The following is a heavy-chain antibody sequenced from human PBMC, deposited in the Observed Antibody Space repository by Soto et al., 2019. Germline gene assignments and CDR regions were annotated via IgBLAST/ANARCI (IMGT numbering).Heavy chain of an antibody. J-gene: IGHJ4*02. CDR3: ARGRGYCSGGSCYPYYFDY. CDR2: MSYDGSNK. Sequence: QVQLVESGGGVVQPGRSLRLSCAASGFTFSSYAMHWVRQAPGKGLEWVAVMSYDGSNKYYADSVKGRFTISRDNSKNTLYLQMNSLRAVDTAVYYCARGRGYCSGGSCYPYYFDYWGQGTLVTVSS. CDR1: GFTFSSYA. V-gene: IGHV3-30-3*01. D-gene: IGHD2-15*01.